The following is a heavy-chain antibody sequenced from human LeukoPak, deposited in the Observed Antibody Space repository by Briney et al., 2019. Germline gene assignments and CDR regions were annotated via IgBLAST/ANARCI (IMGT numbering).Heavy chain of an antibody. CDR2: INHSGST. V-gene: IGHV4-34*01. Sequence: SETLSLTCAVYGGSFSGYYWSWIRQPPGKGLEWIGEINHSGSTNYNPSLKSRVTISVDTSKNQFSLKLSSVTAADTAVYYCARGRRRSSSWYYPWDYWGRGTLVTVSS. J-gene: IGHJ4*02. CDR3: ARGRRRSSSWYYPWDY. CDR1: GGSFSGYY. D-gene: IGHD6-13*01.